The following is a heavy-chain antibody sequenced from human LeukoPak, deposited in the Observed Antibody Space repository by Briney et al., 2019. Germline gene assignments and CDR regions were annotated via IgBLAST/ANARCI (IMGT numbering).Heavy chain of an antibody. V-gene: IGHV4-4*07. J-gene: IGHJ3*02. D-gene: IGHD6-13*01. Sequence: PSENLSLTRTVSGNSFGDYYWSWIRQPAGKGLEWIGRIYTSGSTTYNPSLKSRVTMSVDTSKNQFSLKLSSVTAADTAVYYCARGVRSSWYYAFDIWGQGTMVTVSS. CDR2: IYTSGST. CDR3: ARGVRSSWYYAFDI. CDR1: GNSFGDYY.